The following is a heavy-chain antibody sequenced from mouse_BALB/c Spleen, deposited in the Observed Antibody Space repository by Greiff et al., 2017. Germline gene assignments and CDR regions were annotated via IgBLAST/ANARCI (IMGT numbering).Heavy chain of an antibody. Sequence: VKLVESGPGLVAPSQSLSITCTVSGFSLTDYGVSWIRQPPGKGLEWLGVIWGGGSTYYNSALKSRLSISKDNSKSQVFLKMNSLQTDDTAMYYCAKQGIYYDYYFAYWGQGTLVTVSA. CDR3: AKQGIYYDYYFAY. V-gene: IGHV2-6-5*01. CDR2: IWGGGST. CDR1: GFSLTDYG. J-gene: IGHJ3*01. D-gene: IGHD2-4*01.